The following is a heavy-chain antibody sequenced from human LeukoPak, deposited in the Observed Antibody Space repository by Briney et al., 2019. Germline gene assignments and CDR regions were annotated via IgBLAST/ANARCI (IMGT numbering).Heavy chain of an antibody. V-gene: IGHV3-23*01. CDR3: ARHSRGWYSAPWSFDY. D-gene: IGHD6-19*01. CDR1: GFTFDNYA. Sequence: GGSLRLSCAGSGFTFDNYAMSWVRQAPGKGLECVSTISGNGGRTYYADSVKGRFTISRDNSRDTMCLQMNSVRVEDTALYFCARHSRGWYSAPWSFDYWGQGTLVTVSS. CDR2: ISGNGGRT. J-gene: IGHJ4*02.